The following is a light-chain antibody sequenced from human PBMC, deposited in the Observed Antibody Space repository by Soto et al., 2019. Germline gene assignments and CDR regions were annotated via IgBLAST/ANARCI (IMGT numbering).Light chain of an antibody. CDR2: GAS. V-gene: IGKV3-20*01. CDR1: QSVSSSY. CDR3: QQYGSSPPGIT. J-gene: IGKJ5*01. Sequence: EIVLTQSPGTLSLSPGERATLSCRASQSVSSSYLACYQQKPGQAPRLLIYGASSRASGIPDRFSGSGSGTDFTLTISRLEPADFAVYYCQQYGSSPPGITFGQGTRLESK.